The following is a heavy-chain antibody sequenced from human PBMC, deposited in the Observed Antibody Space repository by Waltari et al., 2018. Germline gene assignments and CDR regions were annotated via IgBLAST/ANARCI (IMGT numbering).Heavy chain of an antibody. CDR2: IYSGGST. V-gene: IGHV3-53*01. CDR3: ARDLPDVSKTEEYFQH. Sequence: EVQLVESGGGLIQPGGSLRLPCAASGFTVSSNYMSWVRQAPGKGLEWVSVIYSGGSTYYADSVKGRFTISRDNSKNTLYLQMNSLRAEDTAVYYCARDLPDVSKTEEYFQHWGQGTLVTVSS. J-gene: IGHJ1*01. CDR1: GFTVSSNY.